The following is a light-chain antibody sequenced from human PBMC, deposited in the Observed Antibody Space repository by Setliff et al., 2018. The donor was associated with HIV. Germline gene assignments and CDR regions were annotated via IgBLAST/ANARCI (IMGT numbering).Light chain of an antibody. J-gene: IGLJ1*01. CDR3: SSYTSADTYV. V-gene: IGLV2-14*01. Sequence: QSALTQPASVSGSPGQSITISCTGTSSDIGGYTYVSWYQQHPGKAPKLIIFEVSHRPSGVSNRLSGSKSGNTASLIISGLQADDEADYYCSSYTSADTYVFGSGTKVTV. CDR1: SSDIGGYTY. CDR2: EVS.